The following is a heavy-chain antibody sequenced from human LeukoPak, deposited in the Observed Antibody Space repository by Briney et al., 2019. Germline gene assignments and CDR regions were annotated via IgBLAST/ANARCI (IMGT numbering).Heavy chain of an antibody. Sequence: GRSLRLSCATSGFTSSSYGMHRVRQAPGKGLEWVAVISYDGSNKYYADSVKGRFTISRENSKNTLYLQMNSLRAEGTAVYYCAKSHYGDYEEFDYWGQGTLVTVSS. J-gene: IGHJ4*02. CDR1: GFTSSSYG. CDR2: ISYDGSNK. CDR3: AKSHYGDYEEFDY. V-gene: IGHV3-30*18. D-gene: IGHD4-17*01.